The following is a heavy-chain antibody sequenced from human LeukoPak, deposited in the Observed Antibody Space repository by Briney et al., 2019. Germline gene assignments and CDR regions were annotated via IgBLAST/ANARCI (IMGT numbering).Heavy chain of an antibody. CDR2: IYHSGST. D-gene: IGHD6-25*01. CDR1: GGSISSSNW. Sequence: SETLSLTCAVSGGSISSSNWWSWVRQPPGKGLEWIGEIYHSGSTNYNPSLKSRVTISVDKSKNQFSLKLSSVTAADTAVYYCARDSSSADPGAFDIWGQGTMVTVSS. CDR3: ARDSSSADPGAFDI. V-gene: IGHV4-4*02. J-gene: IGHJ3*02.